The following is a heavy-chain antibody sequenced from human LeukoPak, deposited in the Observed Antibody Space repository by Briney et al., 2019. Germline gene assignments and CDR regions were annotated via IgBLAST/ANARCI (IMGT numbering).Heavy chain of an antibody. CDR2: IKEDGSEK. D-gene: IGHD2-2*01. CDR3: ARGVRGYCSRISCWGGGYYYYMDV. J-gene: IGHJ6*03. CDR1: GFLFNTYW. Sequence: PGGSLRLSFAASGFLFNTYWMTWVRQAPGKGLEWVANIKEDGSEKYYVDSVKGRFTISRDNAKNSLHLQMNSLRVEDTAVYYCARGVRGYCSRISCWGGGYYYYMDVWGKGTTVTVSS. V-gene: IGHV3-7*01.